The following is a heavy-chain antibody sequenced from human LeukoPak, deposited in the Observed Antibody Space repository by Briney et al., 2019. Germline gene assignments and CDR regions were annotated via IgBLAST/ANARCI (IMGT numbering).Heavy chain of an antibody. CDR1: GGSISSSSYY. Sequence: SETLSPTCTVSGGSISSSSYYWGWIRQPPGKGLEWIGSIYYSGSPYYNPSLKSRVTISVDTSKNQFSLKLSSVTAADTAVYYCAIDPWNDEFPFDYWGQGTLVTVSS. CDR3: AIDPWNDEFPFDY. D-gene: IGHD1-1*01. J-gene: IGHJ4*02. V-gene: IGHV4-39*07. CDR2: IYYSGSP.